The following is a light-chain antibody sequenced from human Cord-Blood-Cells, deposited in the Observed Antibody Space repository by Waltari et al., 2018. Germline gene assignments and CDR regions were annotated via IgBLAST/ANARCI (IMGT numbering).Light chain of an antibody. V-gene: IGLV2-23*02. CDR1: SSDVGSYNL. J-gene: IGLJ1*01. CDR3: CSYAGSSTYV. Sequence: QSALTQPASVSGSPGQSITISCTGTSSDVGSYNLVSWYQQHPGKAPKLIIYEVSKRHAGVSNRFSGSKSGNTASLTISGLQADDEADYYCCSYAGSSTYVFGTGTKVTVL. CDR2: EVS.